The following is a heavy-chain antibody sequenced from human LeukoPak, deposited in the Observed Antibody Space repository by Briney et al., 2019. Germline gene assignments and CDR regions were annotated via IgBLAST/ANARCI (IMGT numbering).Heavy chain of an antibody. V-gene: IGHV4-59*01. D-gene: IGHD6-13*01. CDR1: GGSISSYY. CDR2: IYYSGST. Sequence: KSSETLSLTCTVSGGSISSYYWSWIRQPPGKGLEWIGYIYYSGSTNYNPSLKSRVTISVDTSKNQFSLKLSSVTAADTAVYYCXXXXXXXXXXXXAEDWYFDLWGQGTLVTVSS. J-gene: IGHJ2*01. CDR3: XXXXXXXXXXXXAEDWYFDL.